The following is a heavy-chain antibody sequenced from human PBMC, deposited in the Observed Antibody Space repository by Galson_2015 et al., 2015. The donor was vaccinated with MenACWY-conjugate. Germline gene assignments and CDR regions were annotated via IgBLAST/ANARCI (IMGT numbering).Heavy chain of an antibody. J-gene: IGHJ4*02. CDR2: IYHSGSI. V-gene: IGHV4-4*02. Sequence: LSLTCAVSGASISSVNWWSWVRQPPGKGLEWIAEIYHSGSINYNPSLESRVTMSVDKSKNQISLKLSSVTAADTAVYYCARAGALTYYFDYWGQGTLVSVSS. CDR3: ARAGALTYYFDY. CDR1: GASISSVNW.